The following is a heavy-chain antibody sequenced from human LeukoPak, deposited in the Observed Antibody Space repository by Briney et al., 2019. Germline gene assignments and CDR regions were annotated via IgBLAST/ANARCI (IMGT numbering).Heavy chain of an antibody. CDR1: GFSFSSSG. CDR2: TRFDDSYK. D-gene: IGHD1-26*01. J-gene: IGHJ5*02. CDR3: ARSLVVGATYPYH. V-gene: IGHV3-30*02. Sequence: GGSLRLSCAVSGFSFSSSGIHWVRRAPGEGPEWVAFTRFDDSYKACGDSVKGRFTVSRDNSKNTLYLQMKSLRAEDTAVYYCARSLVVGATYPYHWGQGNLVTVSS.